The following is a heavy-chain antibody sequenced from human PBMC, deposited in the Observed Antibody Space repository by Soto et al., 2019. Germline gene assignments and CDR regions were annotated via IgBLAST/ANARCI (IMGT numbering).Heavy chain of an antibody. V-gene: IGHV3-21*01. CDR2: ISSSSTYI. D-gene: IGHD3-22*01. Sequence: PGGPRRVYCAASGLTFSTYNMNCVRQAPGKGLEWVSSISSSSTYIYYADSVKGRFTISRDNAESSLYLHMNSLRAEDTAVFYCARSYYDASGYSPPFDHWCQGTLVTVSA. CDR3: ARSYYDASGYSPPFDH. CDR1: GLTFSTYN. J-gene: IGHJ4*02.